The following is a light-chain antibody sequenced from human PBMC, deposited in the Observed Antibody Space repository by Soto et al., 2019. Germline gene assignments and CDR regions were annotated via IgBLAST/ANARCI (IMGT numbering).Light chain of an antibody. CDR1: QSVSNN. V-gene: IGKV3-15*01. Sequence: ILMTQSPATLSVSPGERATLSCRASQSVSNNLAWYQQKPGQAPRLLIYDASTRATGIPARFSGSGSGTEFTLTISVLQSEDFVLYYCQQYNYWPPWTFGQGTKVEIK. J-gene: IGKJ1*01. CDR3: QQYNYWPPWT. CDR2: DAS.